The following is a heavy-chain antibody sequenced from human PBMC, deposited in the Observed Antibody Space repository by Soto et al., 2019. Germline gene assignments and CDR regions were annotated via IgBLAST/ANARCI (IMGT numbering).Heavy chain of an antibody. CDR2: INHSGST. V-gene: IGHV4-34*01. J-gene: IGHJ4*02. CDR1: GGSFSGYY. CDR3: ATFYDFWSGYDY. Sequence: PSETLSLTCAVYGGSFSGYYWSWIRQPPGKGLEWIGEINHSGSTNYNPSLKSRVTISVDTSKNQFSLKLSSVTAADTAVYYCATFYDFWSGYDYWGQGTLVTAPQ. D-gene: IGHD3-3*01.